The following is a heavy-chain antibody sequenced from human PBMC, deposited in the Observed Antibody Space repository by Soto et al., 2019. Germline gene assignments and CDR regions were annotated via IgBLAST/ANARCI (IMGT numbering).Heavy chain of an antibody. J-gene: IGHJ5*02. CDR2: ISGSGHNT. CDR3: ARDSTSWYYWFDP. Sequence: HPGGSLRLSCAASRFTFNNYAMSWVRQAPGKGLQWVSTISGSGHNTYYADSVEGRFTISRDNSKNTLHLQMNSLRAEDTAIYYCARDSTSWYYWFDPWGQGTQVTI. V-gene: IGHV3-23*01. CDR1: RFTFNNYA. D-gene: IGHD2-2*01.